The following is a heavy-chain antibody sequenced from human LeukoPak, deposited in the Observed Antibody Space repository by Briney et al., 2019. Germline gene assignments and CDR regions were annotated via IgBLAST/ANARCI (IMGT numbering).Heavy chain of an antibody. Sequence: GGSLRLSCAASGFTFSSYSMNWVRQAPGKGLEWVSSISSSSSYIYYADSVKGRFTISRDNAKNSLYLQMNSLRAEDTAVYYCARDCSGGSCYAYDAFDIWGQGTMVTVSS. CDR2: ISSSSSYI. V-gene: IGHV3-21*01. D-gene: IGHD2-15*01. J-gene: IGHJ3*02. CDR1: GFTFSSYS. CDR3: ARDCSGGSCYAYDAFDI.